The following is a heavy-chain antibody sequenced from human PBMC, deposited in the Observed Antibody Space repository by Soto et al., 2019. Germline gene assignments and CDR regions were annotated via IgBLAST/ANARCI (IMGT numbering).Heavy chain of an antibody. CDR1: EESCTSCW. V-gene: IGHV5-51*01. D-gene: IGHD3-3*01. CDR3: ARHEDLGSGYYEIDS. CDR2: IYPGDSDT. J-gene: IGHJ4*02. Sequence: PCLSRKKSGKGAEESCTSCWMGQLRQTPGKGLEGMGIIYPGDSDTRYSPSFQGQVTISADKPISTAYLQWSSLKASDNAMSYCARHEDLGSGYYEIDSSGQGTLVTVSS.